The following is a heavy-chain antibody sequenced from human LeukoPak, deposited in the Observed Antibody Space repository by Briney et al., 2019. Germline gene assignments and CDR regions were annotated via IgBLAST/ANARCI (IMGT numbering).Heavy chain of an antibody. V-gene: IGHV4-59*12. D-gene: IGHD4-23*01. CDR1: GGSISSYY. J-gene: IGHJ4*02. CDR3: ARNSPPSAKGYYYFDY. Sequence: SETLSLTCTVSGGSISSYYWSWIRQPPGKGLEWIGYIYYSGSTNYNPSLKSRVTISVDTSKNQFSLKLSSVTAADTAVYYCARNSPPSAKGYYYFDYWGQGTLVTVSS. CDR2: IYYSGST.